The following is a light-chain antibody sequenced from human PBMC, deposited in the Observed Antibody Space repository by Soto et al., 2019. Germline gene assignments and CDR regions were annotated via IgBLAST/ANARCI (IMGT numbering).Light chain of an antibody. CDR1: QSISSY. V-gene: IGKV3-11*01. Sequence: EIVLTPSPATLSLSPGERATLSCRASQSISSYLAWYQQKPGQAPRLLIYDASNRATGIPARFSGSRSGTDFTLTISSLEPDDFVVDYCQHRSNWPSWTFGQGTKVEIK. CDR3: QHRSNWPSWT. CDR2: DAS. J-gene: IGKJ1*01.